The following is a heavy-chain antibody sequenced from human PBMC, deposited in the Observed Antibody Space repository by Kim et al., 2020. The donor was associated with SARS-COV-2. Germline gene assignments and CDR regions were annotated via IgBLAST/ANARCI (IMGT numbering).Heavy chain of an antibody. Sequence: ISDTGSTYNTPTLKSRITIAVDTSKNQFSLKLSSVTAADTAVYYCATIDSWGQGTLVTVSS. CDR3: ATIDS. V-gene: IGHV4-39*01. CDR2: ISDTGST. J-gene: IGHJ4*02.